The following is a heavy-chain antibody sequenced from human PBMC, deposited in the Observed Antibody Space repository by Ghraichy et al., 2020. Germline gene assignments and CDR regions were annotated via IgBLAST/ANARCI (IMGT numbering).Heavy chain of an antibody. V-gene: IGHV1-3*04. Sequence: ASVKVSCKASGYSFNSYAMHWVRQAPGQRLEWMGWVNTGYGNTKYSQKIQGRVTFTSNTSASTAYMELTSLTSEDTAVYYCARVMGDDSGAYYLAYWGQGTLVTVSS. CDR1: GYSFNSYA. D-gene: IGHD3-22*01. J-gene: IGHJ4*02. CDR2: VNTGYGNT. CDR3: ARVMGDDSGAYYLAY.